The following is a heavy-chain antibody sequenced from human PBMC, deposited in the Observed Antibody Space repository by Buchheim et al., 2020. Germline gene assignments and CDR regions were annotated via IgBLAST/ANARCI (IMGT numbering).Heavy chain of an antibody. CDR3: AKDDQYVLRFLEWLETPEYYGMDV. D-gene: IGHD3-3*01. J-gene: IGHJ6*02. CDR1: GFTFSSYA. Sequence: EVQLLESGGGLVQPGGSLRLSCAASGFTFSSYAMSWVRQAPGKGLEWVSAISGSGGSTYYADSVKGRFTISRDNSKNTLYLQMNSLRAEDTAVYYCAKDDQYVLRFLEWLETPEYYGMDVWGQGTT. CDR2: ISGSGGST. V-gene: IGHV3-23*01.